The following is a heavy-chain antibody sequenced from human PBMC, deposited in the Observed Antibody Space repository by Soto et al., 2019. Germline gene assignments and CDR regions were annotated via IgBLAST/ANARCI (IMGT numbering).Heavy chain of an antibody. J-gene: IGHJ5*02. CDR1: GFSFTGYY. V-gene: IGHV1-2*02. CDR2: INAHSGGT. D-gene: IGHD6-6*01. Sequence: ASVKVSCKASGFSFTGYYIHWLRQAPGQGLEWMGWINAHSGGTEYAQKFQGRVTLTRDTSISTAYMTLSSLRSDDTAIYYCAKDLSRQLAYWLDPWGQGTQVTVSS. CDR3: AKDLSRQLAYWLDP.